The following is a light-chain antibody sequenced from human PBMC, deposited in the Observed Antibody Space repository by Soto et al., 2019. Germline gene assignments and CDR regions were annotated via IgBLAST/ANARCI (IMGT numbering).Light chain of an antibody. CDR1: QSISNY. V-gene: IGKV1-39*01. CDR2: AAS. CDR3: QQSYSTPRT. J-gene: IGKJ1*01. Sequence: DIQMTQSPSSLSASVGDRVTITCRASQSISNYLNWYQQKPGKAPKLLIYAASNLQSGVPSRFSGSGSGTDFTLTISSLQPEDFATYYCQQSYSTPRTFGQGTKVEIQ.